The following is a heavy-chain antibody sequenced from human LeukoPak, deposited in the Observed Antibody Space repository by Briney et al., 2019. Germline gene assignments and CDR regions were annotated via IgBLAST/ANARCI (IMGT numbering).Heavy chain of an antibody. D-gene: IGHD3-10*01. J-gene: IGHJ5*02. CDR2: TSSSSSYI. CDR3: ARDGSGTYWAYYNWFDP. Sequence: GGSLRLSCAASGFTFSSYSMNWVRQAPGKGLEWVSSTSSSSSYIYYADSVKGRFTISRDNAKNSLYLQMNSLRAEDTAVYYCARDGSGTYWAYYNWFDPWGQGTLVTVSS. CDR1: GFTFSSYS. V-gene: IGHV3-21*01.